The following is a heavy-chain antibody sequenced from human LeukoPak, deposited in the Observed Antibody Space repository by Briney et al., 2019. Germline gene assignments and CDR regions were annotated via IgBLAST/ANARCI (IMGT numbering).Heavy chain of an antibody. J-gene: IGHJ3*02. CDR1: GYTFTDYY. CDR2: INPNSGGT. V-gene: IGHV1-2*02. Sequence: GASVKVSCKASGYTFTDYYMHWVRQAPGQGLEWMGWINPNSGGTNYAQKFQGRVTMTRDTSISTAYMELSRLRSDDTAVYYCARDPAITIFGVVSSDAFDIWGQGTMVTVSS. D-gene: IGHD3-3*01. CDR3: ARDPAITIFGVVSSDAFDI.